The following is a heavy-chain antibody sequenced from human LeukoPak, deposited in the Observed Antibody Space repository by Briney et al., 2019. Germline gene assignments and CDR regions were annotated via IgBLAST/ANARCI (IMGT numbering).Heavy chain of an antibody. CDR2: VYPGDSDT. CDR1: GYTFSAYW. CDR3: VRTGISAHYDSSGYYQPPVY. D-gene: IGHD3-22*01. J-gene: IGHJ4*02. Sequence: GESLKISCKVSGYTFSAYWLGWMRQMPGKGLEWMGIVYPGDSDTRYSPSFQGQVTISADKSISTAYLRWSSLKASDTAMYYCVRTGISAHYDSSGYYQPPVYWGQGTLVIVSS. V-gene: IGHV5-51*01.